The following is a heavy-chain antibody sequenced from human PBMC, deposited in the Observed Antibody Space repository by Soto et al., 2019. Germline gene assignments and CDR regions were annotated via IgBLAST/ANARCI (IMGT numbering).Heavy chain of an antibody. Sequence: AASGFTFSSYEMNWVRQAPGKGLEWVSYISSSGSTIYYADSVKGRFAVSRDNAKNLVYLQMNSLRAEDTAVYYCAGDPFYYASGFWGRGTLVTVSS. CDR3: AGDPFYYASGF. D-gene: IGHD3-10*01. CDR2: ISSSGSTI. J-gene: IGHJ4*02. CDR1: GFTFSSYE. V-gene: IGHV3-48*03.